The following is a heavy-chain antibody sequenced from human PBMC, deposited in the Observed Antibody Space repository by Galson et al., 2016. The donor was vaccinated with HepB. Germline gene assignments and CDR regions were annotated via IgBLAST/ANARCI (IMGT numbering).Heavy chain of an antibody. Sequence: SETLSLTCTVSGGSISSSSYYWGWIRQPPGKGLAWIGSVYYSGITYYTPSLKSRVTISVDTSKNQFSLKLSSVTAADTAVYYCARVLYYEGSGYPGMYFQHWGQGTLVTVSS. CDR3: ARVLYYEGSGYPGMYFQH. D-gene: IGHD3-22*01. V-gene: IGHV4-39*07. CDR2: VYYSGIT. J-gene: IGHJ1*01. CDR1: GGSISSSSYY.